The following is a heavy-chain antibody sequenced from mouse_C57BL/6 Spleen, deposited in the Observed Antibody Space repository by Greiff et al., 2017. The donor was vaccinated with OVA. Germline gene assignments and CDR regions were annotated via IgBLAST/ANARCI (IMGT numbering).Heavy chain of an antibody. J-gene: IGHJ4*01. CDR3: ARNSNYYAMDY. D-gene: IGHD2-5*01. V-gene: IGHV5-4*01. CDR1: GFTFSSYA. Sequence: EVQRVESGGGLVKPGGSLKLSCAASGFTFSSYAMSWVRQTPEKRLEWVATISDGGRYTYYPDNVKGRFTISRDNAKNNLYLQMSHLKSEDTAMYYCARNSNYYAMDYWGQGTSATVSS. CDR2: ISDGGRYT.